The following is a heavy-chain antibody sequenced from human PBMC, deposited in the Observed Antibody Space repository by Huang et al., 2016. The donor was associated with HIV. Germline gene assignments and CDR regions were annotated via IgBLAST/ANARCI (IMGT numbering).Heavy chain of an antibody. Sequence: EVQLVESGGGLVQPGGSLRLSCAASGFRISSYWMHWVRQAQGKGRVWFSRSNSDGSTTSYADSVNGRFTIARDNAKNTLYLQMNSLRAEDTAVYYCARDPRIQSWLNFFDYWGQGTLVSVSS. D-gene: IGHD3-22*01. J-gene: IGHJ4*02. CDR2: SNSDGSTT. CDR1: GFRISSYW. CDR3: ARDPRIQSWLNFFDY. V-gene: IGHV3-74*01.